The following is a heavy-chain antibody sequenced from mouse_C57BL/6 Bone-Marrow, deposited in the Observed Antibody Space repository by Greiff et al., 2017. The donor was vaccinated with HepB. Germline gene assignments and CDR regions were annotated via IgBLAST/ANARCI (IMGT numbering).Heavy chain of an antibody. CDR3: ARNYGSGGWFAY. Sequence: EVKLVESGGGLVKPGGSLKLSCAASGFAFSSYAMSWVRQTPEKRLEWVATISDGGSYTYYPDNVKGRFTISRDNAKNNLYLQMSQLKSEDTAMYYCARNYGSGGWFAYWGQGTLVTVSA. D-gene: IGHD1-1*01. CDR1: GFAFSSYA. CDR2: ISDGGSYT. V-gene: IGHV5-4*03. J-gene: IGHJ3*01.